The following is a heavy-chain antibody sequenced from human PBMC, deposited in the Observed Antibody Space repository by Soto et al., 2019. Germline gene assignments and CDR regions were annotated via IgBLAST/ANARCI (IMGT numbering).Heavy chain of an antibody. D-gene: IGHD2-2*01. CDR2: ISAFSGHT. V-gene: IGHV1-18*04. Sequence: QGQLVQSGAEVKKPGASVTVSCKASGYTFTSYGISWVRQAPGQGLEWMGWISAFSGHTKYAQKFQGRVTMTKDTSTTTAYMEVRSLRSDDTAVYFCARAIGSASRCDYGGQGTLVSVSS. J-gene: IGHJ4*02. CDR1: GYTFTSYG. CDR3: ARAIGSASRCDY.